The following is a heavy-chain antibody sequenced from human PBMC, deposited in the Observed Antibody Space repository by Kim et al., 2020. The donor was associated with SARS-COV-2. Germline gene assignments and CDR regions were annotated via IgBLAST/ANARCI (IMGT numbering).Heavy chain of an antibody. CDR1: GFIFSSYT. V-gene: IGHV3-48*01. J-gene: IGHJ4*02. CDR3: ANGIGVTGYASSSFDY. Sequence: GGSLRLSCAASGFIFSSYTMNWVRQAPGKGLEWVSYISRIGTTTYYADSVKGRFTISRDNSENTLYLQMNSLRVEDTAVYYCANGIGVTGYASSSFDYWGQGTLVTVSS. D-gene: IGHD3-10*01. CDR2: ISRIGTTT.